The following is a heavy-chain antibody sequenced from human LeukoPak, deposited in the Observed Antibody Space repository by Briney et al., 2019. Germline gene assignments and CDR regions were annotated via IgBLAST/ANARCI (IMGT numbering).Heavy chain of an antibody. V-gene: IGHV1-18*01. CDR3: ARDPYYYDSSGYRNWFDP. CDR2: ISAYNGNT. J-gene: IGHJ5*02. Sequence: GASVKVSCKASGYTFTSYGISWVRQAPGQGLEWMGWISAYNGNTNYAQKLQGRVTMTTDTSTSTAYMELRSLRSDDTAVYYCARDPYYYDSSGYRNWFDPWGQGTLVTVSS. D-gene: IGHD3-22*01. CDR1: GYTFTSYG.